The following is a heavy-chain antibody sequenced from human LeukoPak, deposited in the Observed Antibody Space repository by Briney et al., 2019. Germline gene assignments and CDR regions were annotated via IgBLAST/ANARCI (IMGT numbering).Heavy chain of an antibody. Sequence: PGGSLGLSCVGSGFSFRYFAIHWVCQAPGKGLEYVSVINTDGRITYYADSVKGRFTISRDNSKNTVYLQMGSLRGDDMAVYYCTRDGGSFCDFDYWGQGALVTVPS. CDR1: GFSFRYFA. J-gene: IGHJ4*02. CDR2: INTDGRIT. CDR3: TRDGGSFCDFDY. V-gene: IGHV3-64*02. D-gene: IGHD1-26*01.